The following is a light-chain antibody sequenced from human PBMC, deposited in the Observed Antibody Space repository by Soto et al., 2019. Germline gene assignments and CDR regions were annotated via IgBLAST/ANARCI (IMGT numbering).Light chain of an antibody. CDR2: GAS. Sequence: EIVLTQSPGTLFLSPGERATLSCRASQSVSRSSLAWYQQKPGQAPRLLIYGASSRATGIPDRFSGSGSGTDFTLTISRLEPEDFAVYFCQHFGSSPGYTFGQGTKLQIK. J-gene: IGKJ2*01. V-gene: IGKV3-20*01. CDR3: QHFGSSPGYT. CDR1: QSVSRSS.